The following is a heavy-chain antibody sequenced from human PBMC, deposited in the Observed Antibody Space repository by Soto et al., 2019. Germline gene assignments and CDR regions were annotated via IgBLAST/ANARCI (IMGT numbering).Heavy chain of an antibody. Sequence: SETLSLTCDVSGGSISSTNWWNWVRQSPGRGLEWIGEIYHSGTTNYSPSLKSRVNIAVDMSMNHFSLTLISVTAADTAVYYCAFPATADFDYWGKGILVTVSS. CDR2: IYHSGTT. V-gene: IGHV4-4*02. CDR3: AFPATADFDY. J-gene: IGHJ4*02. CDR1: GGSISSTNW. D-gene: IGHD6-13*01.